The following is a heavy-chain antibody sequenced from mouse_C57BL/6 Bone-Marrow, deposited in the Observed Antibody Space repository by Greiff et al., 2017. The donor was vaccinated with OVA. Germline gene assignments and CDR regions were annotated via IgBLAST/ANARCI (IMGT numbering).Heavy chain of an antibody. Sequence: QVQLQQPGTELVKPGASVKLSCKASGYTFTSYWMHWVKQRPGQGLEWIGNINPSNGGTNYNEKFKSKATLTVDKSSSTAYMQLSSLTSEDSAVYYCARGGYDYDALLYYFDYWGQGTTLTVSS. V-gene: IGHV1-53*01. CDR1: GYTFTSYW. D-gene: IGHD2-4*01. CDR3: ARGGYDYDALLYYFDY. CDR2: INPSNGGT. J-gene: IGHJ2*01.